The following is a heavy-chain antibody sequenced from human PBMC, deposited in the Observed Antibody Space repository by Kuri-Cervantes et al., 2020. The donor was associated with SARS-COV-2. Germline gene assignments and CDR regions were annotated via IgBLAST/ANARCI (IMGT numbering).Heavy chain of an antibody. CDR2: ISYNGTNK. J-gene: IGHJ6*03. CDR1: GFTFSSYG. CDR3: ARARGIAVAGTRYYYYYYMDV. D-gene: IGHD6-19*01. Sequence: GESLKISCVASGFTFSSYGMHWVRQAPGKGLEWVAVISYNGTNKYYADSVKGRFNISRDNSKNTLYLQMNSLRAEDTSVYYCARARGIAVAGTRYYYYYYMDVWGKGTTVTVSS. V-gene: IGHV3-30*03.